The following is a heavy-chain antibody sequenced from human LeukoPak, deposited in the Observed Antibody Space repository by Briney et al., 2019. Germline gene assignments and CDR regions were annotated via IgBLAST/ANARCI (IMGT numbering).Heavy chain of an antibody. CDR1: GFSFSNYA. J-gene: IGHJ4*02. Sequence: GGSLRLSCAASGFSFSNYAMNWVRQAPGKGLEWVSVISGSGGSTFYADSVKGRFIISRDNCKSTLYLQMNSLRTEDTAVYYCAKGSDLWFGETWGQGVLVTVSS. CDR3: AKGSDLWFGET. V-gene: IGHV3-23*01. CDR2: ISGSGGST. D-gene: IGHD3-10*01.